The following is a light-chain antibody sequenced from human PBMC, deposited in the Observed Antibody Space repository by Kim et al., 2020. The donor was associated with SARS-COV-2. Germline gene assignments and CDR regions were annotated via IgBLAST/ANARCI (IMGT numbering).Light chain of an antibody. CDR3: QSYDSSNPVV. J-gene: IGLJ2*01. CDR1: SGSIARNY. Sequence: NFMLTQPHSVSESPGKTVTISCTRSSGSIARNYVQWYQQRPGSAPTTVIYEDNQRPSGVPDRFSGSIDSSSNSASLTISGLKTEDEADHYCQSYDSSNPVVFGGGTQLTVL. V-gene: IGLV6-57*04. CDR2: EDN.